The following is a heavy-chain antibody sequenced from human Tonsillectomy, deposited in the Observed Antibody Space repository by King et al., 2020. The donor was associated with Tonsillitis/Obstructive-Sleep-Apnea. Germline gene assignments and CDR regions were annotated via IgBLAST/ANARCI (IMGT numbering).Heavy chain of an antibody. Sequence: QVQLQESGPGLVKASETLSLTCTVSGGSISSYYWSWIRQPAGKGLEWIGRIYTSGSTNYTPSLKSRGTMSVDTSKNQFSLKLSTVTAADTAVYYCARDTWGGYYDSSGYYSDYWGQGTLVTVSS. CDR3: ARDTWGGYYDSSGYYSDY. V-gene: IGHV4-4*07. D-gene: IGHD3-22*01. CDR1: GGSISSYY. J-gene: IGHJ4*02. CDR2: IYTSGST.